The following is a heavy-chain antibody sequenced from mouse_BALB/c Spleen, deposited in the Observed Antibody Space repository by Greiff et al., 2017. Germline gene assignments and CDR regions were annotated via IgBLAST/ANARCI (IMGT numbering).Heavy chain of an antibody. V-gene: IGHV2-6-2*01. CDR2: IWSDGST. J-gene: IGHJ2*01. CDR3: ARHALYGNYFDY. D-gene: IGHD2-10*02. CDR1: GFSLTSYG. Sequence: QVQLKESGSDLVAPSQSLSITCTVSGFSLTSYGVHWVRQPPGKGLEWLVVIWSDGSTTYNSALKSRLSISKDNSKSQVFLKMNSLQTDDTAMYYCARHALYGNYFDYWGQGTTLTVSS.